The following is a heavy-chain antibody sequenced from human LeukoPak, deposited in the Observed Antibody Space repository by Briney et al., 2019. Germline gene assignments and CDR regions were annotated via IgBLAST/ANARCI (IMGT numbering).Heavy chain of an antibody. D-gene: IGHD1-26*01. CDR2: INFNSGDT. Sequence: GASVKVSCKASGYTFSSYYIHWVRQAPGQGLEWMGWINFNSGDTNYAQKFQGRVTVTRDTSISTTYMELSSLRADDTAIYHCVRERGATVDYWGQGTLVTVSS. CDR1: GYTFSSYY. CDR3: VRERGATVDY. J-gene: IGHJ4*02. V-gene: IGHV1-2*02.